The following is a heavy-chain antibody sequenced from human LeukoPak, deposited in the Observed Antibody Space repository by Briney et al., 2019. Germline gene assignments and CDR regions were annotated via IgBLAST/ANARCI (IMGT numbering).Heavy chain of an antibody. CDR3: ARHDRIRGLDY. CDR2: IYYSGST. Sequence: SETLSHTCTVSGGSISSYYWSWIRQPPGKGLEWIGYIYYSGSTNYNPSLKSRVTISVDTSKNQFSLKLSSVTAADTAVYYCARHDRIRGLDYWGQGTLVTVSS. CDR1: GGSISSYY. D-gene: IGHD3-10*01. J-gene: IGHJ4*02. V-gene: IGHV4-59*01.